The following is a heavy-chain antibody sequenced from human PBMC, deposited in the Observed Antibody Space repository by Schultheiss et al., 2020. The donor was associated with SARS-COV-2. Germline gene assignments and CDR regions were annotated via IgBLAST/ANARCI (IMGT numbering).Heavy chain of an antibody. Sequence: SETLSLTCTVSGGSISSYYWSWIRQPPGKGLEWIGEIYHSGSTNYNPSLKSRVTISVDTSKNQFSLKLSSVTAADTAVYYCAREGENYGYRWFDPWGQGTLVTVSS. D-gene: IGHD4-17*01. CDR2: IYHSGST. J-gene: IGHJ5*02. V-gene: IGHV4-59*12. CDR1: GGSISSYY. CDR3: AREGENYGYRWFDP.